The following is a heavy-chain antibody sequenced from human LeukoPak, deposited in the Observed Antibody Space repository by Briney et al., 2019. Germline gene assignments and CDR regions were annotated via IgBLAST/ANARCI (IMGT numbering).Heavy chain of an antibody. CDR2: IIPIFGTA. CDR1: GGTFSSYA. J-gene: IGHJ6*03. Sequence: SVKVSCKASGGTFSSYAISWVRQAPGQGFEWMGGIIPIFGTANYAQKFQGRVTITTDESTSTAYMELSSLRSEDTAVYYCARAPTTVTPHYYYYMDVWGKGTMVTVSS. CDR3: ARAPTTVTPHYYYYMDV. V-gene: IGHV1-69*05. D-gene: IGHD4-11*01.